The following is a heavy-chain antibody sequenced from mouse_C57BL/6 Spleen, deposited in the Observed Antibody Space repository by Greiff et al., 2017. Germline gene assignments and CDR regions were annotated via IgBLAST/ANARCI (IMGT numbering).Heavy chain of an antibody. D-gene: IGHD5-1-1*01. V-gene: IGHV1-15*01. J-gene: IGHJ2*01. CDR3: TNTWDYFDY. CDR2: IDPETGGT. Sequence: QVQLQQSGAELVRPGASVTLSCKASGYTFTDYEMHWVKQTPVHGLEWIGAIDPETGGTAYNQKFKGKAILTADKSSSTAYMELRSLTSEDSAVYYCTNTWDYFDYWGQGTTLTVSS. CDR1: GYTFTDYE.